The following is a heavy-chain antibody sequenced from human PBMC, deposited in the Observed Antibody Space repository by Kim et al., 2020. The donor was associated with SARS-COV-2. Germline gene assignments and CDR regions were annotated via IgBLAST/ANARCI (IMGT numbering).Heavy chain of an antibody. CDR3: AKESQVLRFLEWLPYFDY. Sequence: GGSLRLSCAASGFTFSSYGMHWVRQAPGKGLEWVAVISYDGSNKYYADSVKGRFTISRDNSKNTLYLQMNSLRAEDTAVYYCAKESQVLRFLEWLPYFDYWGQGTLVTVSS. CDR2: ISYDGSNK. D-gene: IGHD3-3*01. J-gene: IGHJ4*02. V-gene: IGHV3-30*18. CDR1: GFTFSSYG.